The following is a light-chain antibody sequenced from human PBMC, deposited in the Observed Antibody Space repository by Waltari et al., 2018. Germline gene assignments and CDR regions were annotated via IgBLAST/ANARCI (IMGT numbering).Light chain of an antibody. CDR2: DVS. CDR1: SNDVGGYNS. Sequence: QSALTQPASVSGSPGQSVTIFCVGTSNDVGGYNSVSWYQDHPGQAPRVIIYDVSYRPSGVSDRFSGSRSGNTASLTISGLQAEDEADYYCSSQSSNDVVLFGGGTKLTVL. V-gene: IGLV2-14*03. J-gene: IGLJ2*01. CDR3: SSQSSNDVVL.